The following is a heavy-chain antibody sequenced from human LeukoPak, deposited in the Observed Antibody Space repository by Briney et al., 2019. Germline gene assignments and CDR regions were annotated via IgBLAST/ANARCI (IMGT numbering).Heavy chain of an antibody. CDR3: AKVISSGYYYDS. CDR2: IAGGGDTT. CDR1: GFTFSNYG. J-gene: IGHJ4*02. D-gene: IGHD3-22*01. Sequence: GGSLRLSCAASGFTFSNYGMNWVRQAPGKGLFWVSAIAGGGDTTYYSDSVKDRFTISRDNSKNTLFLQMNSLRAEDTALYYCAKVISSGYYYDSWGQGTLVTVSS. V-gene: IGHV3-23*01.